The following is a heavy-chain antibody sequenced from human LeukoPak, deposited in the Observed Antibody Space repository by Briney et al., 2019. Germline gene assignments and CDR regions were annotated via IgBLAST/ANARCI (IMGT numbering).Heavy chain of an antibody. CDR2: IIPIFGTA. CDR3: ARGIVPGWSGPTHY. J-gene: IGHJ4*02. V-gene: IGHV1-69*05. D-gene: IGHD3-3*01. CDR1: GGTFSSYA. Sequence: RASVKVSCKASGGTFSSYAISWVRQAPGQGLEWMGGIIPIFGTANYAQKFQGRVTITTDESTSTAYMELSSLRSEDTAVYYCARGIVPGWSGPTHYWGQGTLVTVSS.